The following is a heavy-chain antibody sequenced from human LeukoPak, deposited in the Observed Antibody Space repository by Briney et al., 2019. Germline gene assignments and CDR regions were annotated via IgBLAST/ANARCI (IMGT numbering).Heavy chain of an antibody. J-gene: IGHJ4*02. CDR3: AVSSGWYDSPDY. Sequence: GASVKVSCKASGGTFSSYAISWVRQAPGQGLEWMGGIIPIFGTANYAQKLQGRVTMTTDTSTSTAYMELRSLRSDDTAVYYCAVSSGWYDSPDYWGQGTLVTVSS. CDR1: GGTFSSYA. CDR2: IIPIFGTA. D-gene: IGHD6-19*01. V-gene: IGHV1-69*05.